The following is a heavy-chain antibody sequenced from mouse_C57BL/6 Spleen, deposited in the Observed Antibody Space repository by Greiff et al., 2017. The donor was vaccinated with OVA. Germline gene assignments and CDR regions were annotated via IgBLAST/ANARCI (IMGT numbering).Heavy chain of an antibody. Sequence: QVQLQQPGAELVKPGASVKLSCKASGYTFTSYWMQWVNQRPGQGLEWIGEIDPSDSYTNYNQKFKGKATLTVDTSSSTAYMQLSSLTSEDSAVYYCSRLFSHAMDYWGQGTSVTVSS. J-gene: IGHJ4*01. V-gene: IGHV1-50*01. CDR1: GYTFTSYW. CDR3: SRLFSHAMDY. CDR2: IDPSDSYT.